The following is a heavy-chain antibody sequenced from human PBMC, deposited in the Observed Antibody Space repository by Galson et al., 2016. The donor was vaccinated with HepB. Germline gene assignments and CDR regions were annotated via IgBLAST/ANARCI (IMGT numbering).Heavy chain of an antibody. Sequence: SLRLSCAASGFTFSSYAMSWVRQAPGKGLEWVSAISGSGVSTYYADSVKGRFTISRDNSKNTLYLQMNSLRVEDTAVYYCAKSLGYGDYNFDYWGQGTLVTVSS. J-gene: IGHJ4*02. D-gene: IGHD4-17*01. V-gene: IGHV3-23*01. CDR3: AKSLGYGDYNFDY. CDR1: GFTFSSYA. CDR2: ISGSGVST.